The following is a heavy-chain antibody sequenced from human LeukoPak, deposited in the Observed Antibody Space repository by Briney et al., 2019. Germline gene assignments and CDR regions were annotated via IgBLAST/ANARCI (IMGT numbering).Heavy chain of an antibody. CDR1: GYSISTGYY. J-gene: IGHJ4*02. D-gene: IGHD3-9*01. Sequence: SETLSLTCTVSGYSISTGYYWGWIRQPPGKGLEWIGYIYYSGSTNYNPSLKSRVTISVDTSKNQFSLKLSSVTAADTAVYYCARGILADYWGQGTLVTVSS. CDR3: ARGILADY. CDR2: IYYSGST. V-gene: IGHV4-38-2*02.